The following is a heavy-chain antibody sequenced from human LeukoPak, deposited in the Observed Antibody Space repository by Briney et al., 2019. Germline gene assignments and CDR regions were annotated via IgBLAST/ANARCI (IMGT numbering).Heavy chain of an antibody. Sequence: PSETLSLTCTVSGGSISSYYWSWIRQPAGKGLEWIGRIYTSGSTNYNPSLKSRVTISVDTSKNQFSLKLSSVTAADTAVYYCARSEYYYDSSAFDYWGQGTLVTVSS. D-gene: IGHD3-22*01. V-gene: IGHV4-4*07. CDR3: ARSEYYYDSSAFDY. CDR2: IYTSGST. CDR1: GGSISSYY. J-gene: IGHJ4*02.